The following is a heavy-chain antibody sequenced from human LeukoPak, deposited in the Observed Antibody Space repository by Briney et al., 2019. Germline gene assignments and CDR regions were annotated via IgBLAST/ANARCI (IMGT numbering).Heavy chain of an antibody. CDR1: GFTFSSYW. Sequence: GGSLRLSCAASGFTFSSYWMHWVRQAPGKGLVWVSRINSDGSRTSYADSVKGRFTISRDNAKNTLYLQMNSLRVEDTAVYYCARDGSSWSNWLDPWGQGTLVTVSS. D-gene: IGHD6-13*01. CDR3: ARDGSSWSNWLDP. J-gene: IGHJ5*02. CDR2: INSDGSRT. V-gene: IGHV3-74*01.